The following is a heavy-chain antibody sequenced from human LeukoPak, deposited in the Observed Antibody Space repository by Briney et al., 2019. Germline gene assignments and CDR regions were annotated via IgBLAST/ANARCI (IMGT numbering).Heavy chain of an antibody. Sequence: ASVKVSCKASGYNFTGYYMHWVRQAPGQGLEWMGRINPTSGGTSYAQKLQGRVTMTRDTSISTAYMELTRLRSDDTAVYYCARDGQGYYYDSSGTSAYYYYYYMDVWGKGTTVTVSS. J-gene: IGHJ6*03. CDR1: GYNFTGYY. CDR2: INPTSGGT. CDR3: ARDGQGYYYDSSGTSAYYYYYYMDV. V-gene: IGHV1-2*06. D-gene: IGHD3-22*01.